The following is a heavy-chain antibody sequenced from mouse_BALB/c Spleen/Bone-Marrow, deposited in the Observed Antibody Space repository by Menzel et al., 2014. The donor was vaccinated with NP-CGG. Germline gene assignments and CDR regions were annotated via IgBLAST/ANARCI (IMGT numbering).Heavy chain of an antibody. Sequence: EVQLQESGPGLVKPSQSLSLTCIVTGYSLTRDYAWNWIRQFPGNKLEWMGYISYSGSTTYNPSLESRISITRDTSKNQFFLQLNSVTTEDTATYYCARSSSYDYDVGFAYWGQGTLVTVSA. CDR2: ISYSGST. D-gene: IGHD2-4*01. CDR1: GYSLTRDYA. J-gene: IGHJ3*01. CDR3: ARSSSYDYDVGFAY. V-gene: IGHV3-2*02.